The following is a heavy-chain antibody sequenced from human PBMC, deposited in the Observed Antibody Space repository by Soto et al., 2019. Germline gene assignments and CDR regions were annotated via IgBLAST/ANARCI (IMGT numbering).Heavy chain of an antibody. Sequence: QVQQVQSGAEVKNSGASVKVSCKASGYIFTGYYIHWVRQAPGQGPEWMGEIGPNRGDTRYAQKFQGRVTMTRDTSITTVYMELSNLSPDDTAMYYCGRGRSGELVIFYWGQGTLVTVYS. CDR2: IGPNRGDT. V-gene: IGHV1-2*02. J-gene: IGHJ4*02. D-gene: IGHD1-7*01. CDR1: GYIFTGYY. CDR3: GRGRSGELVIFY.